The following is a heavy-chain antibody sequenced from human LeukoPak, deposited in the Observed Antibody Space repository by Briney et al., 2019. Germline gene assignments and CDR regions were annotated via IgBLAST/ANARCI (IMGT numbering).Heavy chain of an antibody. Sequence: PGGSLRLSCAASGFTFSSYAMSWVRQAPGKGLEWVSAISGSGGSTYYADSVKGRFTISRDNSKNTLYLQMNSLRAEDTAVYYCAKVDYDFWSGYSGYYYYYMDVWGKGTTVTVSS. V-gene: IGHV3-23*01. CDR3: AKVDYDFWSGYSGYYYYYMDV. D-gene: IGHD3-3*01. J-gene: IGHJ6*03. CDR2: ISGSGGST. CDR1: GFTFSSYA.